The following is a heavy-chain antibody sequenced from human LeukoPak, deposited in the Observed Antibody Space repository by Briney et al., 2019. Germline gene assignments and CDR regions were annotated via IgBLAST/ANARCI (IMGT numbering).Heavy chain of an antibody. Sequence: GGPLRLSCGPSGFIFSIFNINGARRARGRGLDGVSFISSSGSSITYADSVKGRFTISRDNVKNSLYLQMNSLRAEDTAVYYCVRRKANSDGEFDFWGQGTLVTVSS. CDR3: VRRKANSDGEFDF. D-gene: IGHD3-10*01. CDR1: GFIFSIFN. J-gene: IGHJ5*01. V-gene: IGHV3-21*01. CDR2: ISSSGSSI.